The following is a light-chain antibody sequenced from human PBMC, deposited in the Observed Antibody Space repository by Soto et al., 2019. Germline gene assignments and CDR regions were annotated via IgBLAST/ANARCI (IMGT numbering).Light chain of an antibody. J-gene: IGKJ5*01. CDR2: AAS. CDR3: HQRQYWPPIT. V-gene: IGKV3D-20*02. Sequence: EIVMTQSPATLSVSPGERATLSCRAGQSVSSNYLAWYQQKPGQAPRLLIYAASSRATGIPDRFSGSGSGTDFTLTISSLEPEDFAVYYCHQRQYWPPITFGQGTRLEIK. CDR1: QSVSSNY.